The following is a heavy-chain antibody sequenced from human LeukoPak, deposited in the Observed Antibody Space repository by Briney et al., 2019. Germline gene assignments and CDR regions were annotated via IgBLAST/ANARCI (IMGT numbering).Heavy chain of an antibody. V-gene: IGHV3-23*01. CDR3: ARELKGPTVTTKYYYYGMDV. CDR2: ISGSGGST. J-gene: IGHJ6*02. D-gene: IGHD4-17*01. Sequence: PGGSLRLSCAASGFTFSSYAMSWVRQAPGKGLEWVSAISGSGGSTYYADSVKGRFTISRDNSKNTLYLQMNSLRAEDTAVYYCARELKGPTVTTKYYYYGMDVWGQGTTVTVSS. CDR1: GFTFSSYA.